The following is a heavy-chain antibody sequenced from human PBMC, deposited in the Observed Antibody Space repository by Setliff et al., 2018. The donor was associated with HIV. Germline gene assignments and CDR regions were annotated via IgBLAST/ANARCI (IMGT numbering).Heavy chain of an antibody. CDR3: TTGTRLVD. CDR2: IKSKTDGGTT. D-gene: IGHD2-21*01. J-gene: IGHJ4*02. V-gene: IGHV3-15*01. CDR1: GFTFRNYK. Sequence: GGSLRLSCAASGFTFRNYKFNWVRQAPGKGLEWVGRIKSKTDGGTTDYAAPVKGRFTISRDDSKNTLYLQMNSLKIEDTAVYYCTTGTRLVDWGQGALVTVSS.